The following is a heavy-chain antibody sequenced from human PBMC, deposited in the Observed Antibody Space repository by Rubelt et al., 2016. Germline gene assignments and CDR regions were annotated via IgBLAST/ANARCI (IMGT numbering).Heavy chain of an antibody. V-gene: IGHV1-18*01. D-gene: IGHD6-19*01. J-gene: IGHJ4*02. Sequence: QVQLVQSGAEVKKPGASVKVSCKASGYTFTSYGISWVRQAPGQGLEWMGWISAYNGNTNYAQKRQGRGTMTTDTSTSTGYMERRSLRSDATAVYYCARCRRAGGAVAGTWDYWGQGTLVTVSS. CDR3: ARCRRAGGAVAGTWDY. CDR2: ISAYNGNT. CDR1: GYTFTSYG.